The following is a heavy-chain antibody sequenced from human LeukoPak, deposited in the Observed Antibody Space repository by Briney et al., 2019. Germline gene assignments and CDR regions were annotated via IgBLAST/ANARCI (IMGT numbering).Heavy chain of an antibody. CDR2: INPNSGGT. Sequence: ASVKVSCKASGYTFTGYYMHWVRQAPGQGLEWMGWINPNSGGTNYAQKFQGRVTMTRDTSISTAYMELSRLRSDDTAVYYCATGYSSSSEGAFDIWSQGTMVTVSS. D-gene: IGHD6-6*01. CDR3: ATGYSSSSEGAFDI. V-gene: IGHV1-2*02. J-gene: IGHJ3*02. CDR1: GYTFTGYY.